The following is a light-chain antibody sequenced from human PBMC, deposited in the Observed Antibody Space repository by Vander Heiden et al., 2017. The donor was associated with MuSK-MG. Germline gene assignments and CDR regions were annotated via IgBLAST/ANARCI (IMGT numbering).Light chain of an antibody. CDR1: QSMSSN. Sequence: EIVMTQSPATLSVSPGERATLSCRASQSMSSNLAWYQQKSGQAPRLLIYGASSRATGIPARFSGSGSGTEFTLTISSLQSEDFALYYCQRSATWGLSFGGGTRVGI. CDR2: GAS. V-gene: IGKV3D-15*01. J-gene: IGKJ4*01. CDR3: QRSATWGLS.